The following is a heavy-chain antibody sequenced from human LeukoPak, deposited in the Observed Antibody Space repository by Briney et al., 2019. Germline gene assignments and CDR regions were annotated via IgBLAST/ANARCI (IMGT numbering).Heavy chain of an antibody. CDR2: INSDGSST. D-gene: IGHD3-22*01. J-gene: IGHJ4*02. CDR1: GFTFSSYW. CDR3: ARAKHTSYYYDSSGYYYFDY. Sequence: GGSLRLSCAASGFTFSSYWMHWVRQAPGKGLVWVSRINSDGSSTSYADSVKGRFTISRDNAKNSLYLQMNSLRAEDTAVYYCARAKHTSYYYDSSGYYYFDYWGQGTLVTVSS. V-gene: IGHV3-74*01.